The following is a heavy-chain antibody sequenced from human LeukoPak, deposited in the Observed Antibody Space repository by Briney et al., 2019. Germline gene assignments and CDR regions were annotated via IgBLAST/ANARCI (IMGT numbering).Heavy chain of an antibody. J-gene: IGHJ6*02. Sequence: PGGSLRLSCAASGFTFSSYGMPWVRQAPGKGLEWVAVIWYDGSNKYYADSVKGRFTISRDNSKNTLYLQMNSLRAEDTAVYYCARVKQYSSSYSYGMDVWGQGTTVTVSS. CDR1: GFTFSSYG. D-gene: IGHD2-15*01. V-gene: IGHV3-33*01. CDR2: IWYDGSNK. CDR3: ARVKQYSSSYSYGMDV.